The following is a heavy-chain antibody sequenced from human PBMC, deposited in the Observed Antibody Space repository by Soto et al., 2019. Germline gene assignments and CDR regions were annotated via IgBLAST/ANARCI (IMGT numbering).Heavy chain of an antibody. Sequence: EVQLVASGGDLVKPGGSLRLACAGSGFSFRNAWMSWVRQAPGKGPEWIGRIKSESVGGTTDYAAPVKGRFTVSRDDSKNTVYRHMSSLKIEDTAVYYCLGDWLHPWGQGTLVTVSS. CDR1: GFSFRNAW. CDR3: LGDWLHP. CDR2: IKSESVGGTT. V-gene: IGHV3-15*05. D-gene: IGHD7-27*01. J-gene: IGHJ5*02.